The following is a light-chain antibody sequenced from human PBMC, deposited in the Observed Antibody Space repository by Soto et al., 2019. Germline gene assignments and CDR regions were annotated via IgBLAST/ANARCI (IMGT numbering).Light chain of an antibody. Sequence: QLVLTQSPSASASLGASVKLTCTLSSGRSSYAIAWHQQQPEKGPRYLMKLNSDGSHSKGDGIPDRFSGSTSGAERYLTISSLPSEDEADYYCQTWVTGIQVFGGGTKLTVL. J-gene: IGLJ2*01. CDR3: QTWVTGIQV. V-gene: IGLV4-69*01. CDR1: SGRSSYA. CDR2: LNSDGSH.